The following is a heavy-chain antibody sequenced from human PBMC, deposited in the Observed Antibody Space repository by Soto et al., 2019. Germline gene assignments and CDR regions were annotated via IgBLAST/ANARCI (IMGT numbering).Heavy chain of an antibody. V-gene: IGHV3-23*01. CDR1: GFTFSSYA. J-gene: IGHJ4*02. D-gene: IGHD1-20*01. CDR2: ISGSGGST. Sequence: EVQLLESGGGLVQPGGSLRLSCAASGFTFSSYAMSWVRQAPGKGLEWVSAISGSGGSTYYADSVKGRFTISRDNSKNTLYLQMNSLRAEDTAVYYCAKSDLYNGNDTPKFDYWGQGTLVTVSS. CDR3: AKSDLYNGNDTPKFDY.